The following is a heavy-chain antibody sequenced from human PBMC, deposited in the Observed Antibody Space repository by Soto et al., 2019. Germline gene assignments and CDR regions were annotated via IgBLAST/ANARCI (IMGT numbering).Heavy chain of an antibody. Sequence: GASVKVSCKASGGTFSSYAISWVQQAPGQGLEWMGGIIPIFGTANYAQKFQGRVTITADESTSTAYMELSSLRSEDTAVYYCARDIPPEGCSGGSCYEGNWFDPWGQGTLVTVSS. V-gene: IGHV1-69*13. CDR1: GGTFSSYA. J-gene: IGHJ5*02. CDR3: ARDIPPEGCSGGSCYEGNWFDP. CDR2: IIPIFGTA. D-gene: IGHD2-15*01.